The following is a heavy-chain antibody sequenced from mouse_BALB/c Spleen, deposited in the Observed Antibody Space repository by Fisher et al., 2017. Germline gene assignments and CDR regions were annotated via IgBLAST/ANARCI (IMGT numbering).Heavy chain of an antibody. CDR3: TRSRYGLWLRLDY. J-gene: IGHJ4*01. V-gene: IGHV1-5*01. Sequence: KFKGKAKLTAVTSASTAYMELSSLTNEDSAVYYCTRSRYGLWLRLDYWGQGTSVTVSS. D-gene: IGHD2-2*01.